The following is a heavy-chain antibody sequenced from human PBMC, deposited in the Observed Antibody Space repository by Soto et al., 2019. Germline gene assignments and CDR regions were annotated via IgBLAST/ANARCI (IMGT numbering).Heavy chain of an antibody. V-gene: IGHV3-30-3*01. CDR3: ARDTGPNGYNYYYFGMDV. Sequence: PGGSLRLSCAGSGFTFNNYAMHWVRQAPGKGLEWVAVISYDGSDKYNANSVKGRFTISRDNSKNTLYLQMNSLRAEDTAVYYCARDTGPNGYNYYYFGMDVWGQGTTVTVSS. CDR1: GFTFNNYA. CDR2: ISYDGSDK. J-gene: IGHJ6*02. D-gene: IGHD5-18*01.